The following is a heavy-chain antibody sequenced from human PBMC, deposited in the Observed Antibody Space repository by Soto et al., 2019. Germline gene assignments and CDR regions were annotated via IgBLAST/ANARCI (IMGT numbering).Heavy chain of an antibody. J-gene: IGHJ3*02. CDR3: ARHNSYSAGYSGYDTGKNAFDI. CDR1: GGTFSSYA. Sequence: QVQLVQSGAEVKKPGSSVKVSCKASGGTFSSYAISWVRQAPGQGLEWMGGIIPIFGTANYAQKFQGRVTITADESTSTAYMELGSLRSEDTAVYYCARHNSYSAGYSGYDTGKNAFDIWGQGTMVTVSS. V-gene: IGHV1-69*12. CDR2: IIPIFGTA. D-gene: IGHD5-12*01.